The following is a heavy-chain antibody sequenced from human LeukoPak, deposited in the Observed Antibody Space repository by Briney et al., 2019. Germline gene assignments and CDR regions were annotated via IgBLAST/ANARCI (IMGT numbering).Heavy chain of an antibody. CDR2: ISTSGST. D-gene: IGHD6-13*01. V-gene: IGHV4-4*07. CDR1: GGSISSYY. J-gene: IGHJ6*03. Sequence: PSETLSLTCTVSGGSISSYYWSWIRQPAGKELEWIGRISTSGSTNYNPSLKSRVTMSVDTSKNQFSLKLSSVTAADTAVYYCARVRSSSRTIYYYYYMDVWGKGTTVTVSS. CDR3: ARVRSSSRTIYYYYYMDV.